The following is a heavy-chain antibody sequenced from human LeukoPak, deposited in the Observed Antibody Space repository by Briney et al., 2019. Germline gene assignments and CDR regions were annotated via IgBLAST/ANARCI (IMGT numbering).Heavy chain of an antibody. CDR2: ISAYNGNT. V-gene: IGHV1-18*01. CDR3: ARDWSGYDYEWRGFDY. Sequence: GASVKVSCKASGYTFTSYGISWVRQAPGQGLEWMGWISAYNGNTNYAQKLQGRVTMTTDTSTGTAYMELRSLRSDDTAVYYCARDWSGYDYEWRGFDYWGQGTLVTVSS. J-gene: IGHJ4*02. CDR1: GYTFTSYG. D-gene: IGHD5-12*01.